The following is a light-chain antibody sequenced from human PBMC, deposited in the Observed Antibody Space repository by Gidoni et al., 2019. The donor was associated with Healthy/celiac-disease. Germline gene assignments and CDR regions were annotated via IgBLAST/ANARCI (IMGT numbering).Light chain of an antibody. Sequence: DIQMTQSPSSLSASVGDRVTITCRASQSISSYLNWYQQKPGKAPKLLIYAASSLQSGVPSRFRGSGSGTDFTLTISSLQPEDFATYYCQQSSSTLWTFGQGTKVEIK. CDR2: AAS. CDR1: QSISSY. V-gene: IGKV1-39*01. CDR3: QQSSSTLWT. J-gene: IGKJ1*01.